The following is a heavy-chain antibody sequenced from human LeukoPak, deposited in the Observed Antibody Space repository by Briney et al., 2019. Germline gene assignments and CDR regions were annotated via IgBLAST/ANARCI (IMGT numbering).Heavy chain of an antibody. D-gene: IGHD1-26*01. V-gene: IGHV4-39*07. CDR3: ARDGSYGAFDI. CDR2: IYYSGST. Sequence: PSETLSLTCTVSGGSISSSSYYWGWIRQPPGKGLEWIGSIYYSGSTYYNPSLKSRVTISVDTSKNQFSLKLSSVTAADTAVYYYARDGSYGAFDIWGQGTMVTVSS. J-gene: IGHJ3*02. CDR1: GGSISSSSYY.